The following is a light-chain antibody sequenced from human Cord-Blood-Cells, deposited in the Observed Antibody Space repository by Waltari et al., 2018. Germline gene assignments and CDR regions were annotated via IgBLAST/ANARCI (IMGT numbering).Light chain of an antibody. CDR3: QQSYSTLYS. J-gene: IGKJ2*03. CDR1: QSISNY. CDR2: AAS. V-gene: IGKV1-39*01. Sequence: DIQMTQSPSSLSASVGDRVTITCRASQSISNYLNWYQQKPGKAPKLLIYAASSLQRGVPSRFSGSGSGTDFTLTISSLQPEDFATYYCQQSYSTLYSFGQGTKLEIK.